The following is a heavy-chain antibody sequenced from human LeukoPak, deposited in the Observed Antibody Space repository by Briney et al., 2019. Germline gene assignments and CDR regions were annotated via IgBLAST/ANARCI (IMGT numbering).Heavy chain of an antibody. CDR1: GGSFSGYY. Sequence: SETLSLTCAVYGGSFSGYYWSWIRQPPGKGLEWIGEINHSGSTNYNPSLKSRVTISVDTSKNQFSLKLSSVTAADTAVYYCARGLSGPDIVVVPAAIAGSGGYYYYMDVWGKGTTVTISS. D-gene: IGHD2-2*01. V-gene: IGHV4-34*01. CDR2: INHSGST. CDR3: ARGLSGPDIVVVPAAIAGSGGYYYYMDV. J-gene: IGHJ6*03.